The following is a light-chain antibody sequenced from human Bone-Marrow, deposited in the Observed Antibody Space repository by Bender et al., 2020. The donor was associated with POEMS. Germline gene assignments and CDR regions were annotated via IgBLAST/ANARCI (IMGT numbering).Light chain of an antibody. J-gene: IGLJ3*02. Sequence: QSVLTQPPSASGTPGQRVTISCSGSNSNIGTNAVNWYQQFPGPPPKLLFYSDNQRPSGFPDRFYAFKSGTSASLAFSGLDSQVVANYYCEAWEADIDDGVFGGGTKLTV. CDR2: SDN. CDR3: EAWEADIDDGV. V-gene: IGLV1-44*01. CDR1: NSNIGTNA.